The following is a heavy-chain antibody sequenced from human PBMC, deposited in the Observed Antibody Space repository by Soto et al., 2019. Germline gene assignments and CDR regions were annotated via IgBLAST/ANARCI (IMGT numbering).Heavy chain of an antibody. CDR1: GFTFSSYA. J-gene: IGHJ3*02. D-gene: IGHD3-22*01. CDR2: ISGSGGST. CDR3: AKDLGDSSGYYWAFDI. V-gene: IGHV3-23*01. Sequence: PGGSLRLSCAASGFTFSSYAMSWVCQAPGKGLEWVSAISGSGGSTYYADSVKGRFTISRDNSKNTLYLQMNSLRAEDTAVYYCAKDLGDSSGYYWAFDIWGQGTMVTVSS.